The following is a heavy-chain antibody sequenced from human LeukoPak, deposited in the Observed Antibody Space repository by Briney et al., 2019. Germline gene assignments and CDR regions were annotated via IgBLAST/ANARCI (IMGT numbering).Heavy chain of an antibody. D-gene: IGHD4-17*01. J-gene: IGHJ4*02. Sequence: PSETLSLTCTVSGGSITNYYWSWIRQPAGKGLEWIGRIYTSGSTNYNPSLKSRVTISVDTSKNQFSLKLSSVTAADTAVYYCARDGMGYGAEAYWGQGTLVTVSS. CDR1: GGSITNYY. CDR2: IYTSGST. CDR3: ARDGMGYGAEAY. V-gene: IGHV4-4*07.